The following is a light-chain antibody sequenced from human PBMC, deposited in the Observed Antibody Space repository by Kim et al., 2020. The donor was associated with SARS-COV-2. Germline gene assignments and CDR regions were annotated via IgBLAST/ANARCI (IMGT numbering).Light chain of an antibody. CDR3: NSRDSNDNVV. CDR1: SLRSYY. J-gene: IGLJ2*01. Sequence: SSELTQDPAVSVALGQTVRITCQGDSLRSYYATWYQQKPGQAPILVIYGKNNRPSGIPDRFSGSSSGNTASLTITGTQAGDEADYYCNSRDSNDNVVFGGGIQLTVL. V-gene: IGLV3-19*01. CDR2: GKN.